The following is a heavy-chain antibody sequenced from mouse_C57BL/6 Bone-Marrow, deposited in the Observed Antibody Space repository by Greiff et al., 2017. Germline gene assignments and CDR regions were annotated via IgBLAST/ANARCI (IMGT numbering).Heavy chain of an antibody. Sequence: QVQLPQPGAELVKPGASVKMSCKASGYTFTSYWITWVKPRPGQGLEWIGDIYPTSGRTNYNEKFKGKAILTVDTSSNTAYMQLSSLTSEDSAVFCCARSGPLGRSFDYWGQGTTLTVSS. CDR1: GYTFTSYW. D-gene: IGHD3-1*01. J-gene: IGHJ2*01. V-gene: IGHV1-55*01. CDR2: IYPTSGRT. CDR3: ARSGPLGRSFDY.